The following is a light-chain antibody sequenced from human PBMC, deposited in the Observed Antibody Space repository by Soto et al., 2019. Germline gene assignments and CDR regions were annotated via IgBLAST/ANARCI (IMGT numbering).Light chain of an antibody. J-gene: IGKJ1*01. Sequence: IVLTQSAGTLSLSPGERATLSGRASQSLSNRFLAWYQQKPGQAPRLPIQGASSRATGIPDRFSGSGSGTDFTLPISRLEPEDFAMYYCQQYDRSPLTFGQGTKVDI. CDR3: QQYDRSPLT. V-gene: IGKV3-20*01. CDR1: QSLSNRF. CDR2: GAS.